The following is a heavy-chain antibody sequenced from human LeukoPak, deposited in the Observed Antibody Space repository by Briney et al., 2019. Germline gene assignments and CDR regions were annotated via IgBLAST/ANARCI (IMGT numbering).Heavy chain of an antibody. V-gene: IGHV4-59*11. CDR3: AREITDARQGALFDY. CDR1: VGSINGHY. CDR2: IYYSGST. J-gene: IGHJ4*02. D-gene: IGHD1-14*01. Sequence: SETLSLTCTVSVGSINGHYWTWIRQPPGKGLEWIGYIYYSGSTNYNPSLKSRVTISVDTSKNQFSLKLSSVTAADTAVYYCAREITDARQGALFDYWGQVTLVTVSS.